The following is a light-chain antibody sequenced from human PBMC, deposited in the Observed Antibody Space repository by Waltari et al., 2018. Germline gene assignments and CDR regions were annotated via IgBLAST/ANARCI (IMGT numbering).Light chain of an antibody. CDR3: QQYSNWPT. Sequence: EIIMTQSPDTLSVSPGGRATLSCRASQRFSRLVAWYQQKPGQAPRLLIYDSSTRAAGIPARCSGSDSGPDFTLTITNVQSEDSAVYYCQQYSNWPTFGQGTKVEI. V-gene: IGKV3D-15*01. J-gene: IGKJ1*01. CDR2: DSS. CDR1: QRFSRL.